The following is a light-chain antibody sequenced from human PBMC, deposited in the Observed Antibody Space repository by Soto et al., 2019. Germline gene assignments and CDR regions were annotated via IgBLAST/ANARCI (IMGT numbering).Light chain of an antibody. Sequence: IVLTQSPGTLSLSPGKRATLSCRASQTVISDYLSWYQVKPGQAPRLLIYGASSRATGIPDRFSGSGSGTDFTLTISRLEPEDFAVYYCQSYGSPRTFGQGTKVEVK. CDR1: QTVISDY. CDR2: GAS. CDR3: QSYGSPRT. J-gene: IGKJ1*01. V-gene: IGKV3-20*01.